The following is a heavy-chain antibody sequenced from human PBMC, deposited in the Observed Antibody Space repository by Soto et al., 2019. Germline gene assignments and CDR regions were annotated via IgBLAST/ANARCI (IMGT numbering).Heavy chain of an antibody. CDR2: IYYSGST. CDR1: GGSISSGDYY. J-gene: IGHJ5*02. V-gene: IGHV4-30-4*01. CDR3: ARDLGIAVAGNWFDP. D-gene: IGHD6-19*01. Sequence: SETLSLTCTVSGGSISSGDYYWSWIRQPPGKGLEWIGYIYYSGSTYYNPSLKSRVTISVDTSKNQFSLKLSSVTAADTAVYYCARDLGIAVAGNWFDPWGQGTLVTSPQ.